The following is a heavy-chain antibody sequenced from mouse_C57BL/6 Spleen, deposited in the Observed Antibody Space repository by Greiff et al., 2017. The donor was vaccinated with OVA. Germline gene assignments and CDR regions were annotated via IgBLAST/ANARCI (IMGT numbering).Heavy chain of an antibody. CDR1: GYTFTSYW. V-gene: IGHV1-52*01. CDR2: IDPSDSET. Sequence: VQLQQPGAELVRPGSSVKLSCKASGYTFTSYWMHWVKQRPIQGLEWIGNIDPSDSETHYNQKFKDKATLTVGKSSSTAYMQLSSLTSEDSAVYYCARRDYSNYGYFDVWGTGTTVTVSS. CDR3: ARRDYSNYGYFDV. D-gene: IGHD2-5*01. J-gene: IGHJ1*03.